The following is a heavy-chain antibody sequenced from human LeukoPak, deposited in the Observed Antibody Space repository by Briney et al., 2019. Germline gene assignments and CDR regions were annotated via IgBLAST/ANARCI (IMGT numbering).Heavy chain of an antibody. Sequence: GGSLRLSCAASGFTFRSYGMHWVRRAPGKGLEWVAVIWYDGSNKYYADSVKGRFTVSRDNSKNTLYLQMNSLRAEDTAVYYCATAVASSSGWYADYWGQGTLVTVSS. CDR1: GFTFRSYG. J-gene: IGHJ4*02. CDR2: IWYDGSNK. D-gene: IGHD6-19*01. CDR3: ATAVASSSGWYADY. V-gene: IGHV3-33*01.